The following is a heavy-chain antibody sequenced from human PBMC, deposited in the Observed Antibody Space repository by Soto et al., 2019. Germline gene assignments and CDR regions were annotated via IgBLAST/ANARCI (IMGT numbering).Heavy chain of an antibody. J-gene: IGHJ4*02. CDR3: ARDPLYYDSSGYYSYFGDY. CDR2: IWYDGSNK. CDR1: GFTFSSYG. V-gene: IGHV3-33*01. Sequence: QVQLVESGGGVVQPGRSLRLSCAASGFTFSSYGMHWVRQAPGKGLEWLAVIWYDGSNKYYADSVKGRFTISRDNSKNTLYLQMNSLRAEDTAVYYCARDPLYYDSSGYYSYFGDYWGQGTLVTVSS. D-gene: IGHD3-22*01.